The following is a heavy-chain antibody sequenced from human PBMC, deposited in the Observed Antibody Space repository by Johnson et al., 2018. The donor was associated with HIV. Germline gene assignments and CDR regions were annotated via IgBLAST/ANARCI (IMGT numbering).Heavy chain of an antibody. V-gene: IGHV3-30*02. J-gene: IGHJ3*02. CDR2: IRYDGSNK. D-gene: IGHD5-18*01. Sequence: QMLLVESGGGVVQPGGSLRLSCAASGFTFSSYGMHWVRQAPGKGLEWVAFIRYDGSNKYYADSVKGRFTISRDNSKNTLYLQMNSLRAEDTAVYYCARGDKAYSDPLDAFDIWGQGTMVTVSP. CDR3: ARGDKAYSDPLDAFDI. CDR1: GFTFSSYG.